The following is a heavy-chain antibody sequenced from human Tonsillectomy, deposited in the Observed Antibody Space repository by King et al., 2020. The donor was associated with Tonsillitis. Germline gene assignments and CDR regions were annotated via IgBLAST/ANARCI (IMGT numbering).Heavy chain of an antibody. J-gene: IGHJ4*02. CDR2: ISSDGSKK. D-gene: IGHD6-19*01. Sequence: VQLVESGGGVVQPGRSLRLSCAASGFTFSSYGIHWVRQAPGKGLEWVAVISSDGSKKYYADSMRGRFTISRYNSKNTLYLQMNSLRADDTAVYYCAKARQGLVHFDYWGQGTLVTVSS. CDR1: GFTFSSYG. CDR3: AKARQGLVHFDY. V-gene: IGHV3-30*18.